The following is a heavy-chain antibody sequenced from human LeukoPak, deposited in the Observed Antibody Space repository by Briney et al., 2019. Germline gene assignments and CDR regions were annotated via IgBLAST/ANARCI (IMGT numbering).Heavy chain of an antibody. CDR1: GRSISSYY. CDR2: IYYSGST. D-gene: IGHD2-21*02. V-gene: IGHV4-59*01. CDR3: ARAYCGGDCPIDY. Sequence: SETLSLTCTVSGRSISSYYWSWIRQPPGKGLEWIGYIYYSGSTNYNPSLKSRVTISVDTSKNQFSLKLSSVTAADTAVYYCARAYCGGDCPIDYWGQGTLVTVSS. J-gene: IGHJ4*02.